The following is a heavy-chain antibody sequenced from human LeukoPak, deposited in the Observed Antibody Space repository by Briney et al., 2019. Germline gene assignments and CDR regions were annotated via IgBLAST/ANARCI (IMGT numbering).Heavy chain of an antibody. CDR1: GFTFSSYW. D-gene: IGHD3-22*01. J-gene: IGHJ6*02. Sequence: PGGSLRLSCAASGFTFSSYWMSWVRQAPGKGLEWVANIKQDGSEKYYVDSVKGRFTISRDNAKNSLYLQMNSLRAEDTAVYYCARGYDSSGYYYYYYYGMDVWGQGTTVTVSS. CDR2: IKQDGSEK. V-gene: IGHV3-7*01. CDR3: ARGYDSSGYYYYYYYGMDV.